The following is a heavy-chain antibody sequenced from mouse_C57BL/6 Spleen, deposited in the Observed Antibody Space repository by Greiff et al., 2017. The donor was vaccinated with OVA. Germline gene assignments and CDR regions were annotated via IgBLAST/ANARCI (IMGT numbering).Heavy chain of an antibody. V-gene: IGHV1-19*01. CDR1: GYTFTDYY. D-gene: IGHD2-10*02. Sequence: VQLQQSGPVLVKPGASVKMSCKASGYTFTDYYMNWVKQSHGKSLEWIGVINPYNGGTSYNQKFKGKATLTVDKSSSTAYMELNSLTSEDSAVYYCARRYGNYFDYWGQGTTLTVSS. CDR3: ARRYGNYFDY. J-gene: IGHJ2*01. CDR2: INPYNGGT.